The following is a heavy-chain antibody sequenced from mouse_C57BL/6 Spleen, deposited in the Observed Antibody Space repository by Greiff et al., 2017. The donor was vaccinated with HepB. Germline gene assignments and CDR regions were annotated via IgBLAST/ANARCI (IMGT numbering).Heavy chain of an antibody. CDR1: GYAFSSSW. J-gene: IGHJ2*01. CDR3: ARYDGYYADY. V-gene: IGHV1-82*01. D-gene: IGHD2-3*01. Sequence: VQLQQSGPELVKPGASVKISCKASGYAFSSSWMNWVKQRPGKGLEWIGRSYPGDGDTNYHGTCKGKATLTADKSSSTAYMRLSSLTSEDSAVYFCARYDGYYADYWGQGTTLTVAS. CDR2: SYPGDGDT.